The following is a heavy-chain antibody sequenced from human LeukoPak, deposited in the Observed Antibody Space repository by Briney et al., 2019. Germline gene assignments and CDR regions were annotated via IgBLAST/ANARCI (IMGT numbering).Heavy chain of an antibody. CDR3: ARPASGSYGYYYGMDV. CDR2: LNSDGSST. V-gene: IGHV3-74*01. D-gene: IGHD3-16*01. CDR1: GFTFSSYW. J-gene: IGHJ6*02. Sequence: GGSLRLSWAASGFTFSSYWMHWVRQAPGKGLVWVSRLNSDGSSTSHADSVKGRFTISRDSAKNTLYLQMNSLRAEDTAVYYCARPASGSYGYYYGMDVWGQGTTATVSS.